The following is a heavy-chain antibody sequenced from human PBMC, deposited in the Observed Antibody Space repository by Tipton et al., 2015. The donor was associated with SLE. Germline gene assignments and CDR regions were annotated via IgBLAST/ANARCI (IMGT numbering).Heavy chain of an antibody. V-gene: IGHV3-53*04. D-gene: IGHD4-17*01. J-gene: IGHJ4*02. CDR3: TGDYGDYEDY. CDR2: IYSGGRT. Sequence: SLRLSCAASGFTVSNNFMSWVRQAPGKGLEWVSVIYSGGRTYYADSVKGRFTISRHSSENTLYVEMNSLRAEDTGVYYCTGDYGDYEDYWGQGTLVTVSS. CDR1: GFTVSNNF.